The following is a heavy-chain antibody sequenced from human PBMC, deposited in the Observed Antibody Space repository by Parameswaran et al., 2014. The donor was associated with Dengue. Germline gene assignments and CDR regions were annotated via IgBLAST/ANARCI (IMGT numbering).Heavy chain of an antibody. CDR2: ISSAAEST. D-gene: IGHD4-17*01. CDR1: GFAFSNYA. CDR3: AKAGPTVTTGFDS. Sequence: QAGGSLRLSCAASGFAFSNYAMSWVRQAPGKGLEWVSTISSAAESTHYADSVKGRFTISRDNSKNTLFLQMNSLNADDTAVYYCAKAGPTVTTGFDSWGQGTVVTVSS. J-gene: IGHJ4*02. V-gene: IGHV3-23*01.